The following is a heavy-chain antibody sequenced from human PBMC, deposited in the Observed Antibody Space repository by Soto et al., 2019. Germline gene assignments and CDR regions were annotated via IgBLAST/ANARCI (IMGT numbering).Heavy chain of an antibody. D-gene: IGHD3-3*02. CDR3: ARLPSRHLVDY. Sequence: QLQVQESGPGLVKPSETLSLTCTVSGSSINSSGYYWGWIRQPPGKGLEWIGSMFYGVSTYYNPSLRSRGTVSVDTSKNQFSLNLRSVTAADTAVYYCARLPSRHLVDYWGQGTLVTVSS. J-gene: IGHJ4*02. CDR2: MFYGVST. V-gene: IGHV4-39*01. CDR1: GSSINSSGYY.